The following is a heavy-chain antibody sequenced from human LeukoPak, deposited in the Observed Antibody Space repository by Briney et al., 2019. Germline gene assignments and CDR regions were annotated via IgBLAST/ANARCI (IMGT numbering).Heavy chain of an antibody. CDR3: ARDPSVATIRTPYYFDY. D-gene: IGHD5-12*01. Sequence: ASVKVSCKASGYTFTSYYMHWVRQAPGQGLEWMGIINPSGGSTSYAQKFQGRVTMTRDTSTSTVYMELSSLRSEDTAAYYCARDPSVATIRTPYYFDYWGQGTLVTVSS. CDR2: INPSGGST. CDR1: GYTFTSYY. J-gene: IGHJ4*02. V-gene: IGHV1-46*01.